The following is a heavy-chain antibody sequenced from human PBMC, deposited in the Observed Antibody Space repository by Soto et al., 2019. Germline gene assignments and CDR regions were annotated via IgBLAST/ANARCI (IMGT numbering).Heavy chain of an antibody. D-gene: IGHD2-21*02. Sequence: EVRLVESEGGLVQPGGSLSLSCAASGFTLSYYWMHWVRQAPGQGLVWVSRIHSDGSSTTYADSVKGRFTISRDNAKNTVSLQMNSLRVEDTGVYLCARGDRGAFDLWGQGTMVTVSS. CDR2: IHSDGSST. V-gene: IGHV3-74*01. CDR3: ARGDRGAFDL. J-gene: IGHJ3*01. CDR1: GFTLSYYW.